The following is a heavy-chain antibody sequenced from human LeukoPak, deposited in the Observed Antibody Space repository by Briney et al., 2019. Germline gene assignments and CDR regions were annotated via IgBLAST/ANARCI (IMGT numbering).Heavy chain of an antibody. Sequence: GGSLRLSCAASGFTFSSYAMHWVRQAPGKGLEWVAVISYDGSNKYYADSVKGRFTISRDNSKNTLYLQMNSLRAEGTAVYYCAREAFPESMVFDYWGQGTLVTVSS. J-gene: IGHJ4*02. CDR3: AREAFPESMVFDY. CDR2: ISYDGSNK. CDR1: GFTFSSYA. V-gene: IGHV3-30-3*01. D-gene: IGHD3-10*01.